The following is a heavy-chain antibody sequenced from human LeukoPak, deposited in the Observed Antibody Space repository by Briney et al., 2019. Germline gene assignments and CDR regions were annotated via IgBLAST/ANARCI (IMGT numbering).Heavy chain of an antibody. Sequence: GGSLRLSCAASGFTFSSYWMSWVRQAPGKGLEWVANIKQDGSEKYYVDSVKGRFTISRDNAKNSLYLQMNSLRAEDTAVYYCARHYCSSTSCYYYQGPTFDYWGQGTLVTVSS. D-gene: IGHD2-2*01. J-gene: IGHJ4*02. CDR1: GFTFSSYW. CDR2: IKQDGSEK. CDR3: ARHYCSSTSCYYYQGPTFDY. V-gene: IGHV3-7*01.